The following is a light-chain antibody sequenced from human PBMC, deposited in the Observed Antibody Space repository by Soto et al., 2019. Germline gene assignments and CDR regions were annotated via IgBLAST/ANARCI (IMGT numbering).Light chain of an antibody. CDR2: STS. Sequence: ENVLTQSPGTLSLSPGERATLSCRASQSVGSSYLAWYQQKPGQAPRLLIYSTSIRATDIPDRFSGSWSGKDFTITISLLEPEDFAVYYCQQYDSPIWTFGQGTKVEIK. CDR1: QSVGSSY. CDR3: QQYDSPIWT. J-gene: IGKJ1*01. V-gene: IGKV3-20*01.